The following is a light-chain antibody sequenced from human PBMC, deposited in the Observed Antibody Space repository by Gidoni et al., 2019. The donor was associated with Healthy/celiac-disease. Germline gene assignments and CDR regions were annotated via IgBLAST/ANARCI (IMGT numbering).Light chain of an antibody. V-gene: IGLV3-21*02. CDR2: DDR. J-gene: IGLJ2*01. CDR1: NIGSKS. CDR3: QVWDNNNDHVI. Sequence: SYVLTQPSSVSVAPGQTALITCGGNNIGSKSVQWYQQKPGQAPVLVVYDDRDRPSGIPERFSGSNSGNTATLTISRVEAGDEADYYCQVWDNNNDHVIFGGGTKLTVL.